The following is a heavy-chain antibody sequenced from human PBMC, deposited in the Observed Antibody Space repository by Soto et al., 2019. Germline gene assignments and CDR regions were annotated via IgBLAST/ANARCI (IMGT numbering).Heavy chain of an antibody. V-gene: IGHV3-7*01. J-gene: IGHJ6*02. Sequence: PAGSLRLSCAASGFTFSSYWMSWVRQAPGKGLEWVANIKQDGSEKYYVDSVKGRFTISRDNAKNSLYLQMNSLRAEDTAVYYCAGNLRYSSSWYYYYGMDVWGQGTTVTVSS. CDR2: IKQDGSEK. CDR1: GFTFSSYW. D-gene: IGHD6-13*01. CDR3: AGNLRYSSSWYYYYGMDV.